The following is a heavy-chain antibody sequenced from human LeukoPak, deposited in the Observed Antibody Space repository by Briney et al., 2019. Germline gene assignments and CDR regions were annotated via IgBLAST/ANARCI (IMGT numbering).Heavy chain of an antibody. Sequence: GGSLRLSCAASGFTFSSYSMNWVRQAPGKGLEWVSSISSSSSYIYYADSVKGRFTISRDNAKNSLYLQMNSLRAEDTAVYYCARDEPYEGGFLYYMDVWGKGTTVTVSS. V-gene: IGHV3-21*01. CDR3: ARDEPYEGGFLYYMDV. CDR2: ISSSSSYI. D-gene: IGHD3-16*01. CDR1: GFTFSSYS. J-gene: IGHJ6*03.